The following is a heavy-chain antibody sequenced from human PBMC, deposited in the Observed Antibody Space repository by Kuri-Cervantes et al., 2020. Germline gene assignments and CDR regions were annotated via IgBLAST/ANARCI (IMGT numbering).Heavy chain of an antibody. D-gene: IGHD3-10*01. J-gene: IGHJ3*02. CDR3: AKDFRFGELSVGAFDI. CDR1: GFTFSSYW. Sequence: GESLKISCAASGFTFSSYWMSWVRQAPGKGLEWVANIKEDGSEKYYVDSVKGRFTISRDNAKNSLYLQMNSLRAEETAVYYCAKDFRFGELSVGAFDIWGQGTMVTASS. CDR2: IKEDGSEK. V-gene: IGHV3-7*01.